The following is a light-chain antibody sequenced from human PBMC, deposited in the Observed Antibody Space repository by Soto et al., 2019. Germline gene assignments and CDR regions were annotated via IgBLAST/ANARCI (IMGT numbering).Light chain of an antibody. Sequence: QPVLNQPASVYGSPAQSITISCTGTSSDVGSYNLVSWYQQHPGKAPKLMIYEGSKRPSGVSNRFSGSKSGNTASLTISGLQAEDEADYYCCSYACSSTFYVFGTGTKVTVL. CDR3: CSYACSSTFYV. V-gene: IGLV2-23*01. J-gene: IGLJ1*01. CDR2: EGS. CDR1: SSDVGSYNL.